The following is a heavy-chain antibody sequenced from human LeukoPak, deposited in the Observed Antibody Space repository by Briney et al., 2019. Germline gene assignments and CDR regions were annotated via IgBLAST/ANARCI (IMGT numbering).Heavy chain of an antibody. CDR3: ARADRLHGGPYLIGP. D-gene: IGHD2-21*01. CDR1: GYSFTDYY. CDR2: INPNSGGT. V-gene: IGHV1-2*02. J-gene: IGHJ5*02. Sequence: ASVTVSCKTSGYSFTDYYMHWVRQAPGQGLEWMGWINPNSGGTSSEQKFQGRVTMTRDTSITTVYMEVSWLTSDDTAIYYCARADRLHGGPYLIGPWGQGTLVTVSS.